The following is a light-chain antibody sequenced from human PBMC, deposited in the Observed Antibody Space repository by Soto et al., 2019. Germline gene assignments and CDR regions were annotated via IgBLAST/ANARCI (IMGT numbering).Light chain of an antibody. Sequence: DIVMAQSPATLSVSPGERATLSCWASQSVSSNLAWYQQKPGQAPRLLIYGASTRATGVPARFSGSGSGIEFTLTISSLQSEDFAVYYCQQYNDWPPTWTFGQGTKVEIK. CDR3: QQYNDWPPTWT. CDR2: GAS. J-gene: IGKJ1*01. V-gene: IGKV3-15*01. CDR1: QSVSSN.